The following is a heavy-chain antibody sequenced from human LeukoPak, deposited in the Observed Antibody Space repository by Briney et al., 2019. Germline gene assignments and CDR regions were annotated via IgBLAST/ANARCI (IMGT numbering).Heavy chain of an antibody. CDR2: TYWDDDK. V-gene: IGHV2-5*02. J-gene: IGHJ4*02. CDR3: AHGGPVGARMFDF. Sequence: TLSLTCTVSGGSISSSSYYWGWIRQPPGKALEWLALTYWDDDKRYSPSLKTRVTITKDASRNQVVLTMTNMDPVDTGTYYCAHGGPVGARMFDFWGQGTLVTVSS. CDR1: GGSISSSSYY. D-gene: IGHD1-26*01.